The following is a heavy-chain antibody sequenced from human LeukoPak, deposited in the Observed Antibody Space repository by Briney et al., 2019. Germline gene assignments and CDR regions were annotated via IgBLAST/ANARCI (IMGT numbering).Heavy chain of an antibody. V-gene: IGHV1-3*01. D-gene: IGHD3-22*01. Sequence: ASVKVSCKASGYTFTSYAMHWVRQAPGQRLEWMGWINAGNGNTKYSQKFQGRVTITRDTSASTAYMELSSLRSEDTAVYYCARVGYYDSSGYYGSYYYYGIDVWGQGTTVTVSS. CDR3: ARVGYYDSSGYYGSYYYYGIDV. CDR1: GYTFTSYA. CDR2: INAGNGNT. J-gene: IGHJ6*02.